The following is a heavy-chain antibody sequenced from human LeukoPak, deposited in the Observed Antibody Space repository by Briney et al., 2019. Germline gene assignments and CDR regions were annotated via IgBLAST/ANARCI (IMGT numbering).Heavy chain of an antibody. CDR1: GGSFSGYY. J-gene: IGHJ5*02. Sequence: PSETLSLTCAVYGGSFSGYYWSWIRQPPGKGLEWIGEINHSGSTNYNPSLKSRVTISVDTSKNQFSLKLSSVTAADTAVYYCARHATTPNWFDPWGQGTLVTVSS. CDR3: ARHATTPNWFDP. V-gene: IGHV4-34*01. D-gene: IGHD4-11*01. CDR2: INHSGST.